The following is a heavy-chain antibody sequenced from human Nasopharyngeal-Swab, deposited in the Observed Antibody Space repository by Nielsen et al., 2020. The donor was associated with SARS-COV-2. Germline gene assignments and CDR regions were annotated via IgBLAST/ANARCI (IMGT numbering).Heavy chain of an antibody. D-gene: IGHD2-2*01. Sequence: SETLSLTCAVSGGSFSAYYWGWIRQPPGKGLEWIGEINHSGSTTYNPSLKSRVTMSVDTSKNQCSLKLTSVTAADTAIYYCARGDYCSSIRCERRAFDIWGHGTMVTVSS. V-gene: IGHV4-34*01. J-gene: IGHJ3*02. CDR1: GGSFSAYY. CDR3: ARGDYCSSIRCERRAFDI. CDR2: INHSGST.